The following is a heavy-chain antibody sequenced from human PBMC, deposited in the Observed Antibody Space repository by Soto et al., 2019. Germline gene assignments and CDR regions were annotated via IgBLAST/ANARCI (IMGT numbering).Heavy chain of an antibody. V-gene: IGHV3-48*02. CDR1: GFTFMTYN. CDR3: ARDPSPDSSGWYYFDY. J-gene: IGHJ4*02. D-gene: IGHD6-19*01. Sequence: AGGSLRLSCASSGFTFMTYNMNWVRQAPGKGLEWVSYIGTSGTPVYYADSVKGRFTISRDNAKNSLFLQMHSLRDEDTALYFCARDPSPDSSGWYYFDYWGKGTLVTVSS. CDR2: IGTSGTPV.